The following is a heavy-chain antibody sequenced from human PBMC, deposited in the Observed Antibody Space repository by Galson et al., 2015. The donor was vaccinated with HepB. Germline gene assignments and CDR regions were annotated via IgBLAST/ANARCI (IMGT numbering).Heavy chain of an antibody. Sequence: SLRLSCAASGFTFTSYTMNWVRQAPGKGLEWVSYISGSGSTLIYADSLKGRFAISRDNAKNSLYLQMNSLRAEDTAVYYCARGLRVNALDVWGQGTMVTVSS. CDR2: ISGSGSTL. V-gene: IGHV3-48*01. CDR3: ARGLRVNALDV. J-gene: IGHJ3*01. D-gene: IGHD3-10*01. CDR1: GFTFTSYT.